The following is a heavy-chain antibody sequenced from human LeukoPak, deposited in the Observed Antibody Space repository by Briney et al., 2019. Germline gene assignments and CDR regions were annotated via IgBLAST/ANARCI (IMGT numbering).Heavy chain of an antibody. CDR3: ARAPNHYYDSSGYYYGGDY. CDR1: GGSISGYY. CDR2: INYSGTT. Sequence: SETLSLTCTVSGGSISGYYWTWIRQPPGKGLEWIGYINYSGTTNYNPSLKSRVTISVDTSKNQFSLKLSSVTAADTAVYYCARAPNHYYDSSGYYYGGDYWGQGTLVTVSS. V-gene: IGHV4-59*12. J-gene: IGHJ4*02. D-gene: IGHD3-22*01.